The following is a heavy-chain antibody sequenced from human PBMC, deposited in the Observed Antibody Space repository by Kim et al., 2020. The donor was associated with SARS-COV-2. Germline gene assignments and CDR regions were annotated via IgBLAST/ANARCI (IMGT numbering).Heavy chain of an antibody. CDR3: ARDPRAGLQSTATCYFDR. D-gene: IGHD5-18*01. J-gene: IGHJ2*01. CDR1: GGSISSYY. Sequence: SETLSLTCTVSGGSISSYYWSWIRQPPGKGLEWIGYIYYSGSTNYNPSLKSRVTISVDTSTNQFSLKRSSVPAADTAVFYCARDPRAGLQSTATCYFDR. CDR2: IYYSGST. V-gene: IGHV4-59*01.